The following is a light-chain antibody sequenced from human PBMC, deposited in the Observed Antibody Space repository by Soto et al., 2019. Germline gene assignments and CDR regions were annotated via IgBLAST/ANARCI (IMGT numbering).Light chain of an antibody. Sequence: EIVLTQSPGTLSLSPGERATLSCRASQSISSGYLTWYQQKPGQAPRLLIYGASSRATGIPDRFTGSGSGTDFTLTISRLEPEDFAVNYCQQYGSSYRYTFGQGTKLELK. J-gene: IGKJ2*01. V-gene: IGKV3-20*01. CDR3: QQYGSSYRYT. CDR2: GAS. CDR1: QSISSGY.